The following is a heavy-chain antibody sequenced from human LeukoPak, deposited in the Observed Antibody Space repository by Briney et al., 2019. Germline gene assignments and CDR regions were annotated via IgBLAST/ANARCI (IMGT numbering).Heavy chain of an antibody. D-gene: IGHD5-12*01. CDR2: MSTYSGNT. V-gene: IGHV1-18*01. J-gene: IGHJ4*02. CDR1: GYTFTSYG. CDR3: ARPAGYSGYDYVH. Sequence: GASVKVCTASGYTFTSYGISWVRQAPGRGLEWMGWMSTYSGNTEYSQKIQDRVTMTRDTSTNTAYMELRSLTSDDTAVYYCARPAGYSGYDYVHWGQGTLVTVSS.